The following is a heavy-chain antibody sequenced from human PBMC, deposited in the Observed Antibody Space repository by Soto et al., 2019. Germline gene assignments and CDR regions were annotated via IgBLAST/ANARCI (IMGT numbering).Heavy chain of an antibody. CDR1: GFTVSSNY. D-gene: IGHD6-13*01. J-gene: IGHJ5*02. CDR3: ARTGPYSSSWYLKNWFDP. Sequence: EVQLVESGGGLVQPGGSLRLSCAASGFTVSSNYMSWVRQAPGKGLEWVSVIYSGGSTYYADSVKGRFTISRDNSKNTLYLQMNSLRAEDTAVYYCARTGPYSSSWYLKNWFDPWGQGTLVTVSS. CDR2: IYSGGST. V-gene: IGHV3-66*01.